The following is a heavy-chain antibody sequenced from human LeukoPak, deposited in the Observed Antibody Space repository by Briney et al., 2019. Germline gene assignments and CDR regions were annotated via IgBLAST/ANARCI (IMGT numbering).Heavy chain of an antibody. CDR2: ISSSSSYI. V-gene: IGHV3-21*01. D-gene: IGHD2-2*02. J-gene: IGHJ5*02. CDR3: ARDPNCSSTSCCTVGNWFDP. Sequence: TGGSLRLSCAASGFTFSSYSMNWVRQAPGKGLEWVSSISSSSSYIYYADSVKGRFTISRDNAKNSLYLQMNSLRAEDTAVYYCARDPNCSSTSCCTVGNWFDPWGQGTLVTVSS. CDR1: GFTFSSYS.